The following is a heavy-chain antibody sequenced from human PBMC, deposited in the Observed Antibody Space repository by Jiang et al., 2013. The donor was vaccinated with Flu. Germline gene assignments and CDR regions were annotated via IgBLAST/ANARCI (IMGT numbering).Heavy chain of an antibody. CDR3: AKDYALRFLEWLPRDGLRPCWFRP. J-gene: IGHJ5*02. CDR1: GFTFSSYG. D-gene: IGHD3-3*01. Sequence: VQLLESGGGVVQPGRSLRLSCAASGFTFSSYGMHWVRQAPGKGLEWVAVISYDGSNKYYADSVKGRFTISRDNSKNTLYLQMNSLRAEDTAVYYCAKDYALRFLEWLPRDGLRPCWFRPWGQGTLVTVSS. V-gene: IGHV3-30*18. CDR2: ISYDGSNK.